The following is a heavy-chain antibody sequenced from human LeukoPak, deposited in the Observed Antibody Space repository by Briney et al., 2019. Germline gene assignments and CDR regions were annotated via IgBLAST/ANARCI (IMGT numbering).Heavy chain of an antibody. CDR1: GGTFSSYA. Sequence: ASVKVSCKASGGTFSSYAISWVRQAPGQGLEWMGWVSPYNGDTHYAQNLQNLQGRVTMTTDTSTSTAYMELRSLRSDDTAVYYCARHHFDYGEPGDYWGQGTLVTVSS. CDR3: ARHHFDYGEPGDY. D-gene: IGHD4-17*01. V-gene: IGHV1-18*01. CDR2: VSPYNGDT. J-gene: IGHJ4*02.